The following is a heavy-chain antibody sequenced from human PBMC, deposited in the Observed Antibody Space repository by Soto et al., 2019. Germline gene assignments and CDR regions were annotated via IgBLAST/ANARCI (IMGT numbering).Heavy chain of an antibody. CDR2: VRVSDSRT. CDR1: GIIFGSYD. CDR3: AQFHGLGIYSPWFDP. V-gene: IGHV3-23*01. D-gene: IGHD3-10*01. J-gene: IGHJ5*02. Sequence: EVQLLEAGGGLVQPGGSLRLSCVASGIIFGSYDMSWVRQAPGKGLEWVSAVRVSDSRTFYADSVRGRFTISRDNSKNTLYLQMNSLRAEDTAVYYCAQFHGLGIYSPWFDPWGQGTLITVSS.